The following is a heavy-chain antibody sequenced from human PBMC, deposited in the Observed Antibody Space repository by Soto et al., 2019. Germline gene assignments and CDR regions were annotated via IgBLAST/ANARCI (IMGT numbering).Heavy chain of an antibody. Sequence: GGSLRLSCAASGFTFSSYSMNWVRQAPGKGLEWVSSISSSSYIYYADSVKGRFTISRDNAKNSLYLQMNSLRAEDTAVYYCARDVSTGERDYFDYWGQGTLVTVSS. CDR1: GFTFSSYS. CDR3: ARDVSTGERDYFDY. J-gene: IGHJ4*02. V-gene: IGHV3-21*01. CDR2: ISSSSYI. D-gene: IGHD7-27*01.